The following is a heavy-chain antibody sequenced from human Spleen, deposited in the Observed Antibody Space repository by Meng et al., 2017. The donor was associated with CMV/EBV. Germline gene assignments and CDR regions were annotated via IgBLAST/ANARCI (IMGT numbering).Heavy chain of an antibody. Sequence: LRLSCVVSGGSIGSGDYFWSWIRQPPGKGREWIGYIYSAGSTYFNPSLKSRVTISMDRSRNELSLRLRSVTAADTALYYCARANAATKQLRGVDYWGQGTLVTVSS. J-gene: IGHJ4*02. CDR3: ARANAATKQLRGVDY. D-gene: IGHD1-1*01. CDR1: GGSIGSGDYF. V-gene: IGHV4-30-4*01. CDR2: IYSAGST.